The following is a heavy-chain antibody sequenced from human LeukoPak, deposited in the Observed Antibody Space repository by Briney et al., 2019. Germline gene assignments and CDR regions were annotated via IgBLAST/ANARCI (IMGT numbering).Heavy chain of an antibody. D-gene: IGHD6-19*01. CDR2: IYPGDSDT. V-gene: IGHV5-51*01. J-gene: IGHJ6*02. CDR3: ARGSQWLVGVLLHPPFMDV. CDR1: GYSFTSYW. Sequence: KSGGSLRLSCAASGYSFTSYWIGWVRQMPGKGLEWMGIIYPGDSDTRYSPSFQGQVTISADKSISTAYLQWSSLKASDTAMYYCARGSQWLVGVLLHPPFMDVWGQGTTVTVSS.